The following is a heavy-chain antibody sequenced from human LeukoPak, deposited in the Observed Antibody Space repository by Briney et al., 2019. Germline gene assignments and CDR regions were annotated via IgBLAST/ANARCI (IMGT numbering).Heavy chain of an antibody. CDR3: ARDYGGTQDY. J-gene: IGHJ4*02. D-gene: IGHD3-16*01. V-gene: IGHV3-30-3*01. Sequence: PGGSLRLSCAASGFTFSSYAMHWVRQAPGKGLEWVAVISYDGSNKYYADSVEGRFTISRDNSKNTLYLQMNSLRAEDTAVYYCARDYGGTQDYWGQGTLVTVSS. CDR1: GFTFSSYA. CDR2: ISYDGSNK.